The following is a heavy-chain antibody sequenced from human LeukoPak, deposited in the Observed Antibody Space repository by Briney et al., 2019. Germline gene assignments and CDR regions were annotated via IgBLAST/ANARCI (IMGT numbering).Heavy chain of an antibody. CDR2: INPNSGGT. CDR1: GYTFTGYF. CDR3: ARVSEYYYFDY. V-gene: IGHV1-2*02. Sequence: ASVKVSCKTSGYTFTGYFMHWVRQAPGQGPEWMGWINPNSGGTNYAQKFQGRVIMTRDTSISTAYMELSRLRSDDTAVYYCARVSEYYYFDYWGQGTLVTVSS. D-gene: IGHD2/OR15-2a*01. J-gene: IGHJ4*02.